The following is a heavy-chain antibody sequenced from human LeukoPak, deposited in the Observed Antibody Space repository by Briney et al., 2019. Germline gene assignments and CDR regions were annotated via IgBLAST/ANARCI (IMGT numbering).Heavy chain of an antibody. CDR3: ARGRTTVTSLSYYYYGMDV. CDR1: GYTFTSYG. CDR2: ISAYNGNT. Sequence: EASVKVSCKASGYTFTSYGISWVRQAPGQGLEWMGWISAYNGNTNYAQKLQGRVTMTTDTSTSTAYMELSSLRSEDTAVYYCARGRTTVTSLSYYYYGMDVWGQGTTVTVFS. V-gene: IGHV1-18*01. D-gene: IGHD4-11*01. J-gene: IGHJ6*02.